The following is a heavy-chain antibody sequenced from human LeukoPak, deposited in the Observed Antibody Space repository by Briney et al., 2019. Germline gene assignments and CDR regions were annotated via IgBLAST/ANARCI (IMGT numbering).Heavy chain of an antibody. D-gene: IGHD1-26*01. J-gene: IGHJ4*02. Sequence: GGAVTVSCKASGYTFTSYGISWVRQAPGQGLEWMGWISAYNGNTNYAQKLQGRVTMTTDTSTSTAYMGLRSLRSDDTAVYYCARDRRVGATNFDYWGQGTLVSVSS. CDR2: ISAYNGNT. CDR1: GYTFTSYG. V-gene: IGHV1-18*01. CDR3: ARDRRVGATNFDY.